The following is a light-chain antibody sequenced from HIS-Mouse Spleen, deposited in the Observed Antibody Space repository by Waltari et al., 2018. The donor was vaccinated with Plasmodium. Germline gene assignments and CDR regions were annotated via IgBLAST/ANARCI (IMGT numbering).Light chain of an antibody. CDR2: YTS. CDR3: LLSYSGARV. J-gene: IGLJ3*02. Sequence: QAVVTQEPSLTVSPGGTVTPTCGPSTGAVTRVPYPYWFQQKPGQAPRTLIYYTSNKHPWTPARFSGSLLGGKAALTLSGAQPEDEAEYYCLLSYSGARVFGGGTKLTVL. CDR1: TGAVTRVPY. V-gene: IGLV7-46*01.